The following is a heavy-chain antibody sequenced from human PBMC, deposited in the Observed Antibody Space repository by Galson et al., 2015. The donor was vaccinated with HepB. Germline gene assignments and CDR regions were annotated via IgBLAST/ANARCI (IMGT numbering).Heavy chain of an antibody. D-gene: IGHD2-2*01. CDR1: GFTFSNSD. V-gene: IGHV3-35*01. CDR3: LLEYYYYYYMDV. CDR2: VSWNGSRT. J-gene: IGHJ6*03. Sequence: SLRLSCAASGFTFSNSDMNWVHQAPGKGLEWVSGVSWNGSRTHYADSVKGRFIISRDNSRNTLYLQTNSLRAEDTAVYQLLLEYYYYYYMDVWGKGTTVTVSS.